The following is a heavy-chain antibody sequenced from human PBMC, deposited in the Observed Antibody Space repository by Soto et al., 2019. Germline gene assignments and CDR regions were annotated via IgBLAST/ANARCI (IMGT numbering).Heavy chain of an antibody. CDR1: GFTFSSYA. V-gene: IGHV3-23*01. CDR3: ARGRSSTWYDY. Sequence: EVQLLESGGGLVQPGGSLRLSCAASGFTFSSYAMSWVGQAPGKGLEWVAVISDSGSHTYYADSVKGRFTISRDNSKNTLYLQMNRLRAEDTAVYYCARGRSSTWYDYWGQGTLVTVSS. D-gene: IGHD6-13*01. CDR2: ISDSGSHT. J-gene: IGHJ4*02.